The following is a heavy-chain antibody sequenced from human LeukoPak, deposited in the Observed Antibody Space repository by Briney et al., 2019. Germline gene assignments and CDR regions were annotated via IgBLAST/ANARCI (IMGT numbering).Heavy chain of an antibody. CDR3: AKETEYYYGSGSFDP. CDR2: ISYDGSNK. D-gene: IGHD3-10*01. CDR1: GFTFSSYG. Sequence: PGGSLRLSCAASGFTFSSYGMHWVRQAPGKGLEWVAVISYDGSNKYYADSVKGRFTISRDNSKNTLYLQMNSLGAEDTAVYYCAKETEYYYGSGSFDPWGQGTLVTVPS. V-gene: IGHV3-30*18. J-gene: IGHJ5*02.